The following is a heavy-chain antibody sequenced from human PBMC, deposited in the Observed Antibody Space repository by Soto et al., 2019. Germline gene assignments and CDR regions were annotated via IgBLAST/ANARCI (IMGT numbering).Heavy chain of an antibody. J-gene: IGHJ6*02. CDR2: IIPLLDIA. CDR3: ARGTRALVGGV. V-gene: IGHV1-69*02. Sequence: QAQLVQSGAEVKKPGSSVKVSCKASGGTFSSHTINWVRQAPGQGLEWMGRIIPLLDIANFAQKFQGRVRITAGKSTSTVYLELSSLRSDDTAVYYCARGTRALVGGVWGRWTTVIVSS. CDR1: GGTFSSHT. D-gene: IGHD2-8*02.